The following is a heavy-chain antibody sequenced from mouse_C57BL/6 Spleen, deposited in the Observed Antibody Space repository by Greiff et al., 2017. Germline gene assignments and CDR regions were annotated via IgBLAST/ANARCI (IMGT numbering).Heavy chain of an antibody. Sequence: VQLLQSGAELVRPGASVKLSCKASGYTFTDYYINWVKQRPGQGLEWIARIYPGSGNTYYTEKFKGKVTLTAEKSSSTAYMQLSSLTSEDSAVYFCARGGSNFFDCWGQGTTLTVSS. CDR1: GYTFTDYY. CDR2: IYPGSGNT. CDR3: ARGGSNFFDC. J-gene: IGHJ2*01. V-gene: IGHV1-76*01. D-gene: IGHD5-1*01.